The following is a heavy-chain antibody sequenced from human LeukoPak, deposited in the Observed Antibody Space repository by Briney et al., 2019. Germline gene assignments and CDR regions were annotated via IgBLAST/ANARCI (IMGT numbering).Heavy chain of an antibody. CDR1: GGSISSSSYY. V-gene: IGHV4-39*07. CDR3: ARGPLGDY. CDR2: INHSGST. J-gene: IGHJ4*02. Sequence: SETLSLTCTVSGGSISSSSYYWGWIRQPPGKGLEWIGEINHSGSTNYNPSLKSRVTISVDTSKNQFSLKLSSVTAADTAVYYCARGPLGDYWGQGTLVTVSS.